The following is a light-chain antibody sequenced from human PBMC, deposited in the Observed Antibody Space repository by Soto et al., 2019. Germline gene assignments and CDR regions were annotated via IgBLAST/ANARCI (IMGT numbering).Light chain of an antibody. Sequence: QSALTQPASVSGSPGQSITISCTGTSSDVGGYNYVSWYQQHPGKAPKLMIYDVSNRPSGVSNRFSGSKSGNTASLTISGLQAXXXXXXYCSSYTSSSTLLYVFGTGTKLTV. J-gene: IGLJ1*01. CDR1: SSDVGGYNY. CDR2: DVS. CDR3: SSYTSSSTLLYV. V-gene: IGLV2-14*01.